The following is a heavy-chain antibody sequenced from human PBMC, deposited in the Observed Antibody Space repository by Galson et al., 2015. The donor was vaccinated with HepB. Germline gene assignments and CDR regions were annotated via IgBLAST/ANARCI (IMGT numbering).Heavy chain of an antibody. J-gene: IGHJ2*01. D-gene: IGHD3-22*01. CDR3: TTKHRPPEIRWLLLDWYFDL. V-gene: IGHV3-15*07. CDR1: GFTFSNAW. CDR2: IKSKTDGGTT. Sequence: SLRLSCAASGFTFSNAWMNWVRQAPGKGLEWVGRIKSKTDGGTTDYAAPVKGRFTISRDDSKNTLYLQMNSLKTEDTAVYYCTTKHRPPEIRWLLLDWYFDLWGRGTLVTVSS.